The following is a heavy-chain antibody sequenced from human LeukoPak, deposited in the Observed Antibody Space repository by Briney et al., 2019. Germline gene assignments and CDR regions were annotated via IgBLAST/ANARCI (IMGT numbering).Heavy chain of an antibody. CDR3: ARGRVSSSTWYSTYYYYFYMDV. D-gene: IGHD6-13*01. CDR2: IYTSGST. J-gene: IGHJ6*03. CDR1: GGSISSGSYY. V-gene: IGHV4-61*02. Sequence: PSETLSLTCTVSGGSISSGSYYWNWIRQPAGKGLEWIGLIYTSGSTKYNPSLQSRVTISVDTSKNQFSLSLSSVTAADTAVYFCARGRVSSSTWYSTYYYYFYMDVWGKGTTVTVSS.